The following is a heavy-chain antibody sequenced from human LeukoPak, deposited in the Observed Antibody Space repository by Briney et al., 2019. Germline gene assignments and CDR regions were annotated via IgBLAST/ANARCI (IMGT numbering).Heavy chain of an antibody. CDR2: INHSGST. CDR3: ARGVLWLRSFDY. Sequence: SETLSLTCAVYGGSFSGYYWSWIRQHPGKGLEWIGEINHSGSTNYNPSLKSRVTISVDTSKNKFSLKLSSVTAADTAVYYCARGVLWLRSFDYWGQGTLVTVSS. V-gene: IGHV4-34*01. CDR1: GGSFSGYY. J-gene: IGHJ4*02. D-gene: IGHD5-12*01.